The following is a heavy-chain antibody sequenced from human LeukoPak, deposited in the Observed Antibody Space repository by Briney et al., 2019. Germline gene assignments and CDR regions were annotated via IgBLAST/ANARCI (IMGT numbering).Heavy chain of an antibody. V-gene: IGHV7-4-1*02. J-gene: IGHJ4*02. CDR3: ARSLFYYYDSSGYSHFDF. CDR1: GYTFTSYA. D-gene: IGHD3-22*01. Sequence: ASVKVSCKASGYTFTSYAMHWVRQAPGQGLEWMGWINTNTGNPTYAQGFTGRFVFSLDTSVSTAYLQISSLKAEDAAVYYCARSLFYYYDSSGYSHFDFWGQGTLVTVSS. CDR2: INTNTGNP.